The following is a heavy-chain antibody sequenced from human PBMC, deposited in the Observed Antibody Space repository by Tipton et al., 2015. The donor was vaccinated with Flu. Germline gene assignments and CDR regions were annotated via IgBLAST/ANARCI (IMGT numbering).Heavy chain of an antibody. CDR1: GYSISSGCY. Sequence: TLSLTCAVSGYSISSGCYWGWIRQPPGKGLEWIGYIYYSGSTNYNPSLKSRVTISVDTSKNQFSLKLSSVTAADTAVYYCAGDYGDYYFDYWGQGTLVTVSS. CDR3: AGDYGDYYFDY. D-gene: IGHD4-17*01. V-gene: IGHV4-38-2*01. J-gene: IGHJ4*02. CDR2: IYYSGST.